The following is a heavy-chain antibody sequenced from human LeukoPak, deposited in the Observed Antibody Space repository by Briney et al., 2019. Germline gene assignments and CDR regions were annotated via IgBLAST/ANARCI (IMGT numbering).Heavy chain of an antibody. CDR1: GFTFSSYA. J-gene: IGHJ6*02. V-gene: IGHV3-23*01. CDR2: ISGSGGST. CDR3: ARGSGYSSSWPQYYYYGMDV. Sequence: PGGSLRLSCAASGFTFSSYAMSWVRQAPGKGLERVSVISGSGGSTYSADSVKGRFTISRDNAKNSLYLQMNSLRAGDTAVYYCARGSGYSSSWPQYYYYGMDVWGQGTTVTVSS. D-gene: IGHD6-13*01.